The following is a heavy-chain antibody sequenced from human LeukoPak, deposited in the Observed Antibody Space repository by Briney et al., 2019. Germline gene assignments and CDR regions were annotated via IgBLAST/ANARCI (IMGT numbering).Heavy chain of an antibody. V-gene: IGHV3-23*01. D-gene: IGHD4-17*01. CDR2: ISGSGGST. CDR1: RFTFSNYA. J-gene: IGHJ3*02. CDR3: AKHYGDYVFAFDI. Sequence: GGSLRLSCAASRFTFSNYAMSWVRQAPGKGLEWVSTISGSGGSTYYADSVKGRFTISRDNSKNTLYLQMNSLRAEDTAVYYCAKHYGDYVFAFDIWGQGTMVTVSS.